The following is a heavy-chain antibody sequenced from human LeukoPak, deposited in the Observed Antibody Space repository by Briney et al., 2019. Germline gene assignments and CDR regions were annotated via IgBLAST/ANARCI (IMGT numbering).Heavy chain of an antibody. CDR3: AIAARGMDV. V-gene: IGHV3-30*02. Sequence: GGSLRLSCAASGFTFSSYGVHWVRQAPGKGLEWVALIRYDESNRYYADSVKGRFTISRDNSKNTLYLQMNSLRAEDTAVYYCAIAARGMDVWGKGTTVTVSS. CDR2: IRYDESNR. CDR1: GFTFSSYG. J-gene: IGHJ6*03.